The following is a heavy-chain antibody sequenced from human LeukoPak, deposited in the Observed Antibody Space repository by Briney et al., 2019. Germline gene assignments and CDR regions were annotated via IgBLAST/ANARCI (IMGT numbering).Heavy chain of an antibody. CDR2: INPNSGGT. V-gene: IGHV1-2*02. J-gene: IGHJ5*02. D-gene: IGHD2-2*01. CDR1: GYTFTGYY. Sequence: SVKVSCKASGYTFTGYYMHWVRQAPGQGHEWMGWINPNSGGTNYAQKFQGRVTMTRDTSISTAYMELSRLRSDDTAVYYCARGYCSSTSCHADWFDPWGQGTLVTVSS. CDR3: ARGYCSSTSCHADWFDP.